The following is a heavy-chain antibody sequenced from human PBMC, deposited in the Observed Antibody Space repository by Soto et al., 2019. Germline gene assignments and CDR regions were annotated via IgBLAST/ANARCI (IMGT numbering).Heavy chain of an antibody. CDR2: IYYSGST. Sequence: QVQLQESGPGLVKPSQTLSLTCTVSGGSISSGGYYWSWIRQHPGKGREWIGYIYYSGSTYYNPSLKSRVTISVDTSKNQFSLKLSSVTAADTAVYYCARDPVFREGHAFDIWGQGTMVTVSS. CDR1: GGSISSGGYY. J-gene: IGHJ3*02. CDR3: ARDPVFREGHAFDI. D-gene: IGHD6-19*01. V-gene: IGHV4-31*03.